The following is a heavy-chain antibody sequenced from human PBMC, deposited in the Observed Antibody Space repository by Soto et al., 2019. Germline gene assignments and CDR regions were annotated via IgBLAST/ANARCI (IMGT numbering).Heavy chain of an antibody. CDR3: ARASMYIWNDH. D-gene: IGHD1-20*01. V-gene: IGHV1-8*01. Sequence: QVQLVQSGAEVKRPGASVKVSCEASGYTFTTYDINWVRQASGQGLEWMGCVNPSSGNTVYAQKFHGRVTMTRDTSMSTAYMELSSLKSDDTAIYYCARASMYIWNDHWGQGTLVNVSS. J-gene: IGHJ5*02. CDR2: VNPSSGNT. CDR1: GYTFTTYD.